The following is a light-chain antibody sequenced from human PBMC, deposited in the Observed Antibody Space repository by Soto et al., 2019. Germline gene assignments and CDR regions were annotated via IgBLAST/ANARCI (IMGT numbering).Light chain of an antibody. V-gene: IGKV1-39*01. Sequence: DIRMTQSPSSLSASVGDRVAITCRGSQSISSYLNWYQQKPGKAPKLLIYAASSLQSGVPSRFSGSGSGTDFTLTISSLQPEDFATYYCQQSYSTPPWTFGQGTKVDIK. J-gene: IGKJ1*01. CDR1: QSISSY. CDR2: AAS. CDR3: QQSYSTPPWT.